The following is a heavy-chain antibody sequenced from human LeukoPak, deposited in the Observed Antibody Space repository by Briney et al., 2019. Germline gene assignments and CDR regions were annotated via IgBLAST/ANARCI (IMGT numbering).Heavy chain of an antibody. CDR2: ISSSSTYI. J-gene: IGHJ4*02. CDR1: GFTFSSYT. Sequence: GGSLRLSCAASGFTFSSYTMNWVRQAPGKGLEWVSSISSSSTYIYYADSVKGRFTISSDNAKNSLCLKMNSLRAEDTAVYYCAREIHTDYWGQGTLVTVFS. V-gene: IGHV3-21*01. CDR3: AREIHTDY. D-gene: IGHD5-18*01.